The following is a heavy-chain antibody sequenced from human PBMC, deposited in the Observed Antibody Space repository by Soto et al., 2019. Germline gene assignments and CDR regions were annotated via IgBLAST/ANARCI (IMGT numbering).Heavy chain of an antibody. CDR1: GYTFTSYA. V-gene: IGHV1-3*01. J-gene: IGHJ4*02. CDR3: AVGIAVAATGNIPIDY. Sequence: QVQLVQSGAEVKKPGASVKVSCKASGYTFTSYAMHWVRQAPGQRLEWMGWINAGNGNTKYSQKFQGRVTITRDTSASTADMELSSLRSEDTAVYYCAVGIAVAATGNIPIDYWGQGTLVTVSS. CDR2: INAGNGNT. D-gene: IGHD6-19*01.